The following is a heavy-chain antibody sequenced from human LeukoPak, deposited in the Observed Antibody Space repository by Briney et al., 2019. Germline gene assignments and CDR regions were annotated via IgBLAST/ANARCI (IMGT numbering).Heavy chain of an antibody. CDR2: INPDSGGT. J-gene: IGHJ4*02. CDR3: ARHSSSYLDY. Sequence: ASVKVSCKASGYTFTVHHMHWVRQAPGQGLEWMGWINPDSGGTRSAQNFQGRVTMTRDTSITTVYMELSRLGSDDTAVYYCARHSSSYLDYWGQGTLVAVSS. V-gene: IGHV1-2*02. CDR1: GYTFTVHH. D-gene: IGHD6-13*01.